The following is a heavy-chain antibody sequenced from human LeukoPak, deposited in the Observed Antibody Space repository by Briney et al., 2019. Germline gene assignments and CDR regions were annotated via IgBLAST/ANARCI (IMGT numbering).Heavy chain of an antibody. J-gene: IGHJ3*02. V-gene: IGHV3-33*01. D-gene: IGHD2-15*01. CDR1: GFTLSSYG. CDR2: IWYDGSNK. Sequence: GGSLRLSCAASGFTLSSYGMHWVRQAQGKGLEWVAVIWYDGSNKYYADSVKGRFTISRDNSKNTLYLQMNSLRAEDTAVYYCARDRVEVGDDAFDIWGQGTMVTVSS. CDR3: ARDRVEVGDDAFDI.